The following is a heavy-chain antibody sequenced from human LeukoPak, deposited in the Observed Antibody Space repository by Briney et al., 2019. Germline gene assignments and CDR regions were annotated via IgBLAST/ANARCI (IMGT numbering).Heavy chain of an antibody. Sequence: ASVKVSCKASGYTFTSYGISWVRQVPGQGLEWMGWIRACNGNTNYAQKLQGRVTMTTDTSTSTAYMELRSLRSDDTAVYYCARDTSRFCSSTSCYTLNWFDPWGQGTLVTVSS. D-gene: IGHD2-2*02. CDR1: GYTFTSYG. V-gene: IGHV1-18*01. CDR2: IRACNGNT. CDR3: ARDTSRFCSSTSCYTLNWFDP. J-gene: IGHJ5*02.